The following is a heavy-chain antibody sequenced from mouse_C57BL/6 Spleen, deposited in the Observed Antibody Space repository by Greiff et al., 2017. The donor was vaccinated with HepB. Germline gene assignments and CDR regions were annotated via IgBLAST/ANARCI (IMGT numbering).Heavy chain of an antibody. D-gene: IGHD1-1*01. V-gene: IGHV1-66*01. Sequence: QVQLQQSGPELVKPGASVKISCKASGYSFTSYYIHWVKQRPGQGLEWIGWIYPGSGNTKYNEKFKGKATLTADTSSSTAYMQLSSLTSEDSAVYYCARSSYGSSPWYFDVWGTGTTVTVSS. J-gene: IGHJ1*03. CDR1: GYSFTSYY. CDR3: ARSSYGSSPWYFDV. CDR2: IYPGSGNT.